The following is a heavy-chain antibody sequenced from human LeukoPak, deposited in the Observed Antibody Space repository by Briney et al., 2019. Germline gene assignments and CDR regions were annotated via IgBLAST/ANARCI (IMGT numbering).Heavy chain of an antibody. CDR1: GGTFSSYA. CDR3: ARSGSRLVWFGETMGYLDY. CDR2: IIPIFGTA. Sequence: SVKVSCKASGGTFSSYAISWVRQAPGQGLEWMGGIIPIFGTANYAQKLQGRVTMTTDTSTSTAYMELRSLRSDDTAVYYCARSGSRLVWFGETMGYLDYWGQGTLVTVSS. V-gene: IGHV1-69*05. D-gene: IGHD3-10*01. J-gene: IGHJ4*02.